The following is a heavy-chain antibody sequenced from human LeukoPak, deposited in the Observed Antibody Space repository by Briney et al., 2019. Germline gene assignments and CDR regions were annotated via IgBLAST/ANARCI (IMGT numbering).Heavy chain of an antibody. CDR3: ARAYYYYYYMDV. V-gene: IGHV4-59*01. CDR1: GGSISSYY. J-gene: IGHJ6*03. Sequence: SETLSLTCTVSGGSISSYYWSWIRQPPGKGLEWIGYIYNSGSTNYNPSLKSRVTISVDTSKNQFSLKLSSVTAADTAVYYCARAYYYYYYMDVWGKGTTVTVSS. CDR2: IYNSGST.